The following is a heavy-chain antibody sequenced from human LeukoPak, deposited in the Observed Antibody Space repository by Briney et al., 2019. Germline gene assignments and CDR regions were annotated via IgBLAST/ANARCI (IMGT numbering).Heavy chain of an antibody. CDR3: AKDSYDILTGYYGFHFFDY. Sequence: GGSLRLSCAASGFTFDDYTMHWVRQAPGKGLEWVSLISWDGGSTYYADSVKGRFTISRDNSKNSLYLQMNGLRTEDTALYYCAKDSYDILTGYYGFHFFDYWGQGTLVTVSS. CDR1: GFTFDDYT. J-gene: IGHJ4*02. D-gene: IGHD3-9*01. CDR2: ISWDGGST. V-gene: IGHV3-43*01.